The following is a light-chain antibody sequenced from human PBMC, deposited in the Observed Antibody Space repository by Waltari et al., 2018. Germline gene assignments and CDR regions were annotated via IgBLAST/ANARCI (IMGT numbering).Light chain of an antibody. Sequence: DIVMTQSPVSLAASLGERATINCKSSHNLLSSTNQNHLAWYQQKPRQPPKLLIYWASVRESGVPDRFSGSGSGTDFTLTISSLQAEDVAVYSCQQHYTSPPTFGGGTRVEIK. V-gene: IGKV4-1*01. CDR1: HNLLSSTNQNH. CDR2: WAS. CDR3: QQHYTSPPT. J-gene: IGKJ4*01.